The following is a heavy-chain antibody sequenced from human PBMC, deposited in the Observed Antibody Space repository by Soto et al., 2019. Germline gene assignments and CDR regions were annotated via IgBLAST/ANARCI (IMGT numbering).Heavy chain of an antibody. D-gene: IGHD5-18*01. Sequence: QVQLQESGPGLVKPSETLSLTCTVSGGSISSGGYYWSWIRQHPGKGLEWIGYIYYSGSTYYNPSLESRLTISVDTSNSQFSLKLNSVTAAATAVYYCARRGYNYGYYFDYWGQGTLVTVSS. V-gene: IGHV4-31*03. CDR2: IYYSGST. CDR1: GGSISSGGYY. J-gene: IGHJ4*02. CDR3: ARRGYNYGYYFDY.